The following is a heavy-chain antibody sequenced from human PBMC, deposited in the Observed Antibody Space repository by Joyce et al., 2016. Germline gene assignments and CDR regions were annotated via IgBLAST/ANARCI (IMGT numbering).Heavy chain of an antibody. D-gene: IGHD5-18*01. V-gene: IGHV3-30*18. CDR3: AKVGYTYGGRTGYFDL. Sequence: QVQLVESGGGVVQPGKSLRLSCAAFGFTFSNYGMHWVRQAPGRGLEWVSVISYEEDDSKYVDAVNGRFTISRDNSKNTLYLQMNSLRAEDTAVYYCAKVGYTYGGRTGYFDLWGRGTLVTVSS. CDR2: ISYEEDDS. CDR1: GFTFSNYG. J-gene: IGHJ2*01.